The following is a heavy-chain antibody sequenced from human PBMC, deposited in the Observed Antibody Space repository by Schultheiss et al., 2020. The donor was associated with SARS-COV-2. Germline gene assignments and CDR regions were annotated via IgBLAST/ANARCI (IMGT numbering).Heavy chain of an antibody. V-gene: IGHV4-59*12. Sequence: SQTLSLTCTVSGSSISGYFWTWIRQPPGKGLEQMGNIYYTGITKYSPSLKSRITISVDTSKNQFSLKLNSVTAADTAVYYCTRGAPGYWGQGTLVTVS. J-gene: IGHJ1*01. CDR3: TRGAPGY. CDR1: GSSISGYF. CDR2: IYYTGIT.